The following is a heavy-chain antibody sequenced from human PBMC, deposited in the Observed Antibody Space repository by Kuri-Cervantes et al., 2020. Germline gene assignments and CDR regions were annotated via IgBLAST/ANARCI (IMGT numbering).Heavy chain of an antibody. D-gene: IGHD2-21*02. Sequence: GGSLRLSCAASGFPFSSYTMHWVRQAPGKGLEWVANIKQDGSEKYYVDSVKGRFTISRDNAKNSLYLQMNNLRAEDTAVYYCASDVVTAISFDYWGQGTLVTVSS. V-gene: IGHV3-7*04. CDR3: ASDVVTAISFDY. CDR1: GFPFSSYT. J-gene: IGHJ4*02. CDR2: IKQDGSEK.